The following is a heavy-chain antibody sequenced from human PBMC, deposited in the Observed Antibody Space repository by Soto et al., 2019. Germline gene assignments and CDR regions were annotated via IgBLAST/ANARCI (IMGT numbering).Heavy chain of an antibody. Sequence: PGESLKISCKGSGYSFSSYWISWVRQMPGKGLEWMAIINPGDSHTLYSPSLQGQVTISADKSVSTAYLQWSSLKASDTGMYYCAVRGYLATIVYWGQGTLVTVSS. J-gene: IGHJ4*02. CDR1: GYSFSSYW. D-gene: IGHD5-12*01. CDR2: INPGDSHT. CDR3: AVRGYLATIVY. V-gene: IGHV5-51*01.